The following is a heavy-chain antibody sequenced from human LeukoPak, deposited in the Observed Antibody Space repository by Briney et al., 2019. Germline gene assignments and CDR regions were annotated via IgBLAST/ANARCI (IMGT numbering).Heavy chain of an antibody. J-gene: IGHJ4*02. CDR2: MNPNSGNT. V-gene: IGHV1-8*01. Sequence: ASVKVSCKASGYTFTNYDINRVRQATGQGLEWMGWMNPNSGNTGYAKKFQGRVTMTRDTSISTAYMELSSLKSEDTAVYYCARRGWELLGIDSWGQGTLVTVSS. CDR1: GYTFTNYD. D-gene: IGHD2-15*01. CDR3: ARRGWELLGIDS.